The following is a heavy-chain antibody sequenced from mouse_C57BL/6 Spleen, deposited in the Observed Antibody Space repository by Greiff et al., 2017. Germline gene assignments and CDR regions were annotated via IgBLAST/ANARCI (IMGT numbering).Heavy chain of an antibody. CDR1: GYAFSSSW. CDR2: IYPGDGDT. J-gene: IGHJ3*01. Sequence: QVQLQQSGPELVKPGASVKISCKASGYAFSSSWMNWVKQRPGTGLEWIGRIYPGDGDTNYNGKFKGKATLTADKSSSTAYMQLSSLTSEDSAVYFCARGDYSWFAYWGQGTLVTVSA. V-gene: IGHV1-82*01. D-gene: IGHD2-4*01. CDR3: ARGDYSWFAY.